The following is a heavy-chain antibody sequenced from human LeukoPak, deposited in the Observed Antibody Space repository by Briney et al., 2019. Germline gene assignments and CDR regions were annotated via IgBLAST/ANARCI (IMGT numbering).Heavy chain of an antibody. CDR1: GVSISSGGYS. J-gene: IGHJ3*02. CDR3: ARAGLRDGYNFDAFDI. V-gene: IGHV4-30-2*01. Sequence: SETLSLTCAVSGVSISSGGYSWSWIRQPPGKGLEWIGYIYHSGSTYYNPSLKSRVTISVDRSKNQFSLKLSSVTAADTVVYYCARAGLRDGYNFDAFDIWGQGTMVTVSS. D-gene: IGHD5-24*01. CDR2: IYHSGST.